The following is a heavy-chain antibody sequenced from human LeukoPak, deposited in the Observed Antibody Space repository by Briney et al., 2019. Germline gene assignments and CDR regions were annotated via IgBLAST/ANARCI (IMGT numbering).Heavy chain of an antibody. V-gene: IGHV3-30*03. J-gene: IGHJ5*02. CDR2: ISYDGSNK. Sequence: GGSLRLSCAASGFTFSSYGMHWVRQAPGKGLEWVAVISYDGSNKYYADSVKGRFTISRDNSKNTLYLQMNSLRAEDTAVYYCARAVKGRFAIFGVVIAGFWSDPWGQGTLVTVSS. D-gene: IGHD3-3*01. CDR1: GFTFSSYG. CDR3: ARAVKGRFAIFGVVIAGFWSDP.